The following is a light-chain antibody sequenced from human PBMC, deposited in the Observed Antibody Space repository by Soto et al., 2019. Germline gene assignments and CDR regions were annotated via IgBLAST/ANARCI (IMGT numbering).Light chain of an antibody. Sequence: EVVLTQSPATLSLSPGERATLSCRASQSVTSHLAWYQQKPGQAPRLLLYDASNRATGIPARFSGSGSRTDFTLTINSLEPEDFAVYYCQQRSNWPMYTFGQGTKVDI. V-gene: IGKV3-11*01. CDR2: DAS. CDR3: QQRSNWPMYT. J-gene: IGKJ2*01. CDR1: QSVTSH.